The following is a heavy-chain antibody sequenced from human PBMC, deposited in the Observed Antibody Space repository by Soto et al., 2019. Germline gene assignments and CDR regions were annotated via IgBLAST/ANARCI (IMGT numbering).Heavy chain of an antibody. V-gene: IGHV4-30-2*01. CDR3: ARAGDSSGPVALGY. D-gene: IGHD6-19*01. CDR2: IYHSGST. Sequence: QLQLQESGSGLVKPSQTLSLTCAVSGGSISSGGSSWSWIRQPPGKGLEWIGYIYHSGSTYYNPSRKRRVIISVDRSKTQFSRKLSSVTAADTAVYYCARAGDSSGPVALGYWGQGTLVTVSS. J-gene: IGHJ4*02. CDR1: GGSISSGGSS.